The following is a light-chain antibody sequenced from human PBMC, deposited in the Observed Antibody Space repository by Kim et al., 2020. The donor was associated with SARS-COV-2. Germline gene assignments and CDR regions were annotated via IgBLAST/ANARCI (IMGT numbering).Light chain of an antibody. V-gene: IGLV1-40*01. CDR1: SSNIGAGYD. CDR2: GNS. Sequence: RVTISCTGSSSNIGAGYDVHWYQQLPGTAPKLLIHGNSNRPSGVPDRFSGSKSGTSASLAITGLQAEDEADYYCQSYDSSLSGLYVFGTGTKVTVL. CDR3: QSYDSSLSGLYV. J-gene: IGLJ1*01.